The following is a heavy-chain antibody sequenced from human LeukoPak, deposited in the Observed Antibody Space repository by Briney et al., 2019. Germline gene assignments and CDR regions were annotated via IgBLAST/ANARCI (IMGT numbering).Heavy chain of an antibody. J-gene: IGHJ4*02. CDR2: IYYSGST. D-gene: IGHD3-10*01. Sequence: SETLSLTCTGSGGSISSSSYDWGWIRQPPGKGLEWSGSIYYSGSTYYNPSLKSRVTISVDTSKNQFSLKLGSVTAADTAVYYCARSYYYGSVRPPKWGQGTLVTVSS. CDR1: GGSISSSSYD. V-gene: IGHV4-39*01. CDR3: ARSYYYGSVRPPK.